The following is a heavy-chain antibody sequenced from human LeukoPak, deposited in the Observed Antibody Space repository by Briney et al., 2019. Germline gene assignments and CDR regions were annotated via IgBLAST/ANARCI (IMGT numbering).Heavy chain of an antibody. CDR2: INHSGST. V-gene: IGHV4-34*01. J-gene: IGHJ4*02. D-gene: IGHD2-2*01. Sequence: SETLSLTCAVYGGSFSGYYWSWTSQPPGKGLEWIGEINHSGSTDYNPSLKSRVTISVDTSKNQFSLKLSSVTAADTAVYYCARRCSSTSCYRSWLGERRYYFDYWGQGTLVTVSS. CDR3: ARRCSSTSCYRSWLGERRYYFDY. CDR1: GGSFSGYY.